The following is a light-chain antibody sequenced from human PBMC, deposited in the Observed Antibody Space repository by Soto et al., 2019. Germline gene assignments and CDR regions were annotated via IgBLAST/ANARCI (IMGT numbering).Light chain of an antibody. Sequence: DFPMTQSPSSLSASVGDTVTITCRASQSIRNYLNWYQQKPGKAPNLLIYAASTLQSGVPSRFSGSGSGTDFTLTISSLQPEDFATYYCQQSYNIPFTFGPGTKVNIK. V-gene: IGKV1-39*01. CDR1: QSIRNY. CDR2: AAS. J-gene: IGKJ3*01. CDR3: QQSYNIPFT.